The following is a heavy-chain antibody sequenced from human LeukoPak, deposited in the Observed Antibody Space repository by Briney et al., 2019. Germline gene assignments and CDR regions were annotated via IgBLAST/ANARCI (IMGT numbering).Heavy chain of an antibody. Sequence: PSETLSLTCAVYGGSFSGYYWSWIRQPPGKGLEWIGEINHSGSTNYNPSLKSRVTISVDTSKNQFSLKLSSVTAADTAVYYCARGPVVVLAAMRVRWFDPWGQGTLVTVSS. CDR1: GGSFSGYY. CDR2: INHSGST. V-gene: IGHV4-34*01. D-gene: IGHD2-2*01. CDR3: ARGPVVVLAAMRVRWFDP. J-gene: IGHJ5*02.